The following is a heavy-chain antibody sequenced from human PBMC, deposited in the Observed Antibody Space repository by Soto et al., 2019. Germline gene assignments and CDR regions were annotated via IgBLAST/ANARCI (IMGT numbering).Heavy chain of an antibody. J-gene: IGHJ3*02. CDR2: ISAYNGNT. D-gene: IGHD2-15*01. CDR1: CYTFTNYG. CDR3: ASVCSGGSCYFNPEAFDI. V-gene: IGHV1-18*01. Sequence: GASGKVSCKASCYTFTNYGISWVRPAPGQGLEWKGWISAYNGNTNYAQKLQGRVTMTTDTSTSTAYMELRSLRSDDTAVFYCASVCSGGSCYFNPEAFDIWGQGTMVTVSS.